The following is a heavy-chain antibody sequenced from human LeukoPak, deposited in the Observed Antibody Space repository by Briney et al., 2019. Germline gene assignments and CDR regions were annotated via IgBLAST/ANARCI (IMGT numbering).Heavy chain of an antibody. Sequence: QPGGSLRLSCAASGFTFDDYAMHWVCQAPGKGLEWVSLISGDGGSTYYADSMKGRFTISRDNSKNSLYLQMNSLRTEDTALYYCAKVGVPWGPRTGSYYMDVWGKGTTVTVSS. J-gene: IGHJ6*03. CDR3: AKVGVPWGPRTGSYYMDV. V-gene: IGHV3-43*02. D-gene: IGHD3-10*01. CDR2: ISGDGGST. CDR1: GFTFDDYA.